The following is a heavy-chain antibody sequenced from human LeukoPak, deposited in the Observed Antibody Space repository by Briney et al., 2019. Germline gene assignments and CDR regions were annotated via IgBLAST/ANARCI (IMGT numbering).Heavy chain of an antibody. CDR2: IYTSGST. CDR1: GGSINSYY. D-gene: IGHD5-12*01. V-gene: IGHV4-4*07. J-gene: IGHJ4*02. CDR3: ARASKVATIPQMEFDY. Sequence: PSETLSLTCTVSGGSINSYYWSWIRQPAGKGLEWIGRIYTSGSTNYNPSLKSRVTMSVDTSKNQFSLKLSSVTAADTAVYYCARASKVATIPQMEFDYWGQGTLVTVSS.